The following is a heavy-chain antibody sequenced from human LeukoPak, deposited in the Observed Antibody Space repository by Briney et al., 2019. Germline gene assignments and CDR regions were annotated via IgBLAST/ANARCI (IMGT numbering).Heavy chain of an antibody. J-gene: IGHJ4*02. CDR1: GLTFSSFD. D-gene: IGHD3-10*02. Sequence: GGSLRLSCAASGLTFSSFDMHWVRQAPGKGLEWVAFIRFDGSIKFYADSVKGRFTISRDNSKNTLYLQMSSLSAEDTSVYYCAKDRYGKATTMFFDFWGQGTPVTVSS. CDR3: AKDRYGKATTMFFDF. V-gene: IGHV3-30*02. CDR2: IRFDGSIK.